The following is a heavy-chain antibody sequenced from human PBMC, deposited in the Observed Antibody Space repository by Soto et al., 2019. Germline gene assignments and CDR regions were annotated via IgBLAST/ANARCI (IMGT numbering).Heavy chain of an antibody. Sequence: EVQLLDSGGGWVQPGGSLRLSCVASGFVFSDYAMSWVRQAPGTGLEWVSAISAGGSDTYYADSVKGRFTVSRVNSESTLYLQMNTLRAEDTAIYYCASVPIWCGSSSCYTEGFDSWGQGTLVTVSS. CDR2: ISAGGSDT. CDR1: GFVFSDYA. V-gene: IGHV3-23*01. J-gene: IGHJ4*02. D-gene: IGHD2-2*01. CDR3: ASVPIWCGSSSCYTEGFDS.